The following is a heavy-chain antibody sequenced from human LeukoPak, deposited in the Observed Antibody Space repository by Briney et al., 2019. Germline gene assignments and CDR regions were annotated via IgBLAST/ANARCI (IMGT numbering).Heavy chain of an antibody. V-gene: IGHV3-23*01. CDR3: AKDAISVPWYYYGMVV. CDR1: GFTFSSYA. Sequence: PGGSLRLSCAASGFTFSSYAMSWVRQAPGKGLEGVSAISGSGGSTYYADSVQGRFTISSDNYKKTLYLQMNSLRAEDTAVCYCAKDAISVPWYYYGMVVWGQGTTVTVSS. J-gene: IGHJ6*02. CDR2: ISGSGGST. D-gene: IGHD5-24*01.